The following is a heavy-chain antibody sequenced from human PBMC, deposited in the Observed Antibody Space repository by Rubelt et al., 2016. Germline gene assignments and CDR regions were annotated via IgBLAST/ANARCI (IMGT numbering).Heavy chain of an antibody. CDR2: ISAYNGNT. J-gene: IGHJ4*02. Sequence: QAQLVQSGAEVKKPGASVKVSCKASGYNFTNYGVTWVRQAPGQGLEWMGWISAYNGNTNYAQKRQGMGTITTDTSRSTAYMELRSLRADDTAVYYCARVAAGTEPPDYWGQGTLVTVSS. CDR1: GYNFTNYG. V-gene: IGHV1-18*01. D-gene: IGHD6-13*01. CDR3: ARVAAGTEPPDY.